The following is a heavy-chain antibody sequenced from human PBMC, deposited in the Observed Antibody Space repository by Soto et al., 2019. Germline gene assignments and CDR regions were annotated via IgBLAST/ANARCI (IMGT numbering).Heavy chain of an antibody. CDR1: GFTFSSCA. Sequence: EVQLLESGGGLVQPGGSLRLSCAASGFTFSSCAMSWVRQAPGKGLEWVSAISGTGGSTYYADSVKGRFTISRDNSKNTLYLQMNSLRAEDTAVYYCAKGAWEYGSSWYNGMDVWGRGTTVTVSS. D-gene: IGHD6-13*01. CDR3: AKGAWEYGSSWYNGMDV. J-gene: IGHJ6*02. V-gene: IGHV3-23*01. CDR2: ISGTGGST.